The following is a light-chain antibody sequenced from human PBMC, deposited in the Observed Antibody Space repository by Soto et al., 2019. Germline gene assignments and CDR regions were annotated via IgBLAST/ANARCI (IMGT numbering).Light chain of an antibody. CDR1: QSINIY. J-gene: IGKJ2*01. Sequence: IQLTQSPSSLSASVGDRVTLTCRASQSINIYLNWYQQKPGKAPTLLIYAASRLQSGVPSRFSGGGSRTDFTLTISSLQTEDFATYYCQQSYRSPYTFGQGTKLEI. CDR3: QQSYRSPYT. V-gene: IGKV1-39*01. CDR2: AAS.